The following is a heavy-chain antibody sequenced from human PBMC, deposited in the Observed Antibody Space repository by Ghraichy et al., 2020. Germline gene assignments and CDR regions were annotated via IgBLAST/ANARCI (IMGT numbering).Heavy chain of an antibody. CDR3: ARHVGGSGSYYGNWFDP. CDR1: GGSISSSSYY. V-gene: IGHV4-39*01. Sequence: SETLSLTCTVSGGSISSSSYYWGWIRQPPGKGLEWIGSIYYSGSTYYNPSLKSRVTISVDTSKNQFSLKLSSVTAADTAVYYCARHVGGSGSYYGNWFDPWGQGTLVTVSS. J-gene: IGHJ5*02. CDR2: IYYSGST. D-gene: IGHD3-10*01.